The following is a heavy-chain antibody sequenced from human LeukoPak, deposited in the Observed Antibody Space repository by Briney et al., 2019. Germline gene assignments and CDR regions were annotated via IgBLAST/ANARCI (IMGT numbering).Heavy chain of an antibody. D-gene: IGHD3-10*01. CDR3: TTDWVLWFGEFESPKLDY. CDR2: IKSKTDGGTT. CDR1: GFTFSNAW. J-gene: IGHJ4*02. Sequence: GGSLRLSCAASGFTFSNAWMSWVRQAPGKGLEWVGRIKSKTDGGTTDYAAPVKGRFTISRDDSKNTLYLQMNSLKTEGTAVYDCTTDWVLWFGEFESPKLDYWGQGTLVTVSS. V-gene: IGHV3-15*01.